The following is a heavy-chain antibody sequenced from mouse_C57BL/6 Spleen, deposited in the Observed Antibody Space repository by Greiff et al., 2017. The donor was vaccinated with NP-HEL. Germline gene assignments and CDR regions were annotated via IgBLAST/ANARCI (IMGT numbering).Heavy chain of an antibody. CDR3: TTLITTVVAGGY. V-gene: IGHV14-4*01. Sequence: VQLKESGAELVRPGASVKLSCTASGFNIKDDYMHWVKQRPEQGLEWIGWIDPENGDTEYASKFQGKATITADTSSNTAYLQLSSLTSEDTAVYYCTTLITTVVAGGYWGQGTTLTVSS. CDR2: IDPENGDT. D-gene: IGHD1-1*01. J-gene: IGHJ2*01. CDR1: GFNIKDDY.